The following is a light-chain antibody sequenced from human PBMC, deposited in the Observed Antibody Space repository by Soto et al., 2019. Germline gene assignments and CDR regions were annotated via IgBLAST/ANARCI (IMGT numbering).Light chain of an antibody. J-gene: IGKJ1*01. CDR2: AAS. V-gene: IGKV3-15*01. CDR3: QQYSIWRT. Sequence: EIEMTPSPATLSLAPVERVTLSCRASESVSTNLAWYKQKAGQAPRLLIYAASTRATGIPARFIGSGSGTEFTLTISSLQSEDFAVDYCQQYSIWRTFGQGTKVDIK. CDR1: ESVSTN.